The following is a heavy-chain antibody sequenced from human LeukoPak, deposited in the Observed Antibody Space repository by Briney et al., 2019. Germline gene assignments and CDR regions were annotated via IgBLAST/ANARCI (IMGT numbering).Heavy chain of an antibody. Sequence: PGGSLRLSCAASGFTFGSYAMSWVRQTPGKGLEWVSAITGGGGSTYYADSVKGRFSISRDNSKNTLYLQMNSLRAEDTAVYYCARDEYGDYGCDRWGQGTLVTVSS. J-gene: IGHJ5*02. V-gene: IGHV3-23*01. CDR1: GFTFGSYA. CDR3: ARDEYGDYGCDR. D-gene: IGHD4-17*01. CDR2: ITGGGGST.